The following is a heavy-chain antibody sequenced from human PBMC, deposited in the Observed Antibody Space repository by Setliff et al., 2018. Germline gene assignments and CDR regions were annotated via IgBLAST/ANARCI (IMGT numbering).Heavy chain of an antibody. J-gene: IGHJ5*02. D-gene: IGHD1-26*01. V-gene: IGHV4-34*01. Sequence: SETLSLTCAVYGGSFSGYYWNWIRQPPGKGLEWIGEIKHSGTTSYNPSLKSPVTISIDMSKNQFSLKLSSATAADTAVYFCAAVGIDAGGGWFDPWGHGIPVTVS. CDR3: AAVGIDAGGGWFDP. CDR2: IKHSGTT. CDR1: GGSFSGYY.